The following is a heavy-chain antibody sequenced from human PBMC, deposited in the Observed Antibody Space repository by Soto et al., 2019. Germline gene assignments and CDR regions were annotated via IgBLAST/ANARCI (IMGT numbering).Heavy chain of an antibody. CDR3: ARQEAVAGTGVDY. CDR2: IYYSGST. Sequence: AETRSLTCTVSGGSISSSSYYWGWIRQPPGKGLEWIGSIYYSGSTYYNPSLKSRVTISVDTSKNQFSLKLSSVTAADTAVYYCARQEAVAGTGVDYWGQGTLVTVSS. CDR1: GGSISSSSYY. V-gene: IGHV4-39*01. D-gene: IGHD6-19*01. J-gene: IGHJ4*02.